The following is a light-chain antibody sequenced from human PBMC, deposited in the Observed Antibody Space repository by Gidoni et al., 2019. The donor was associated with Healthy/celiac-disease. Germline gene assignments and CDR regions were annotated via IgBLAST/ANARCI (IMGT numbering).Light chain of an antibody. CDR2: GAS. J-gene: IGKJ3*01. Sequence: ELVITQSPATLSVSPGERATLSCRASQSVSSNLAWYQQKPGQAPRLLIYGASTRATGIPARFSGSGSGTEFTLTISRLQSEDVAGYYCQQYNNLPFTFGPGTKVEIK. CDR1: QSVSSN. CDR3: QQYNNLPFT. V-gene: IGKV3-15*01.